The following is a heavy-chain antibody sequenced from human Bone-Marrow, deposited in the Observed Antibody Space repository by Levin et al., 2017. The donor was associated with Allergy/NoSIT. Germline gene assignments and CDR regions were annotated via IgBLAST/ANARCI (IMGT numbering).Heavy chain of an antibody. V-gene: IGHV3-30*04. CDR1: GFIFSNYA. CDR3: ARGAGGFDY. CDR2: ISYDGEKK. Sequence: GESLKISCAASGFIFSNYAMHWVRQAPGKGLEWVAVISYDGEKKYYGDSVKGRFTISRDNSKNPLYLQMNSLRPEDTAVHYCARGAGGFDYWGQGTLVTVSS. J-gene: IGHJ4*02. D-gene: IGHD3-16*01.